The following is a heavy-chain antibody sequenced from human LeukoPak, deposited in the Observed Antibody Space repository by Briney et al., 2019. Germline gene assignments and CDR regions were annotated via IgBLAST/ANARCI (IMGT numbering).Heavy chain of an antibody. V-gene: IGHV4-34*01. CDR2: INHSGST. CDR1: GGSFSGYY. CDR3: VDVDTPMNAMV. J-gene: IGHJ4*02. Sequence: SETLSLTCAVYGGSFSGYYWSWIRQPPGKGLEWIGEINHSGSTNYNPSLKSRVTISVDTSKNQFSLKLSSVTAADTAVYYRVDVDTPMNAMVWGQGTLVTVSS. D-gene: IGHD5-18*01.